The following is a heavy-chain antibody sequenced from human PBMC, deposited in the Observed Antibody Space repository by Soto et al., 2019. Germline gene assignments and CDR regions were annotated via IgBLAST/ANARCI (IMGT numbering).Heavy chain of an antibody. CDR2: TYSRSKWYN. V-gene: IGHV6-1*01. CDR1: GDSVSSNTAS. Sequence: PSETLSLTCAISGDSVSSNTASWNWVRQPPSRGLEWLGRTYSRSKWYNDYAVSVESRIIINPDTSKNQFSLQLNSVTPEDTAVYYCAKGDNLGPKTGYGFDPWGQGVLVTVSS. CDR3: AKGDNLGPKTGYGFDP. D-gene: IGHD5-12*01. J-gene: IGHJ5*02.